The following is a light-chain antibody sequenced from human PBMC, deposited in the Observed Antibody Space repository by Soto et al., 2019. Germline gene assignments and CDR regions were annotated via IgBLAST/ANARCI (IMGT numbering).Light chain of an antibody. V-gene: IGKV3D-20*01. CDR1: QSVSSNY. CDR2: DAS. Sequence: EIGLPRSPGTQYLSPGARSTLSGRASQSVSSNYLAWYQQKPGLAPRLLIYDASSRATGIPDRFSGSGSGTDFTLTISRLEPEDFAVYYCQQYGSSPRTFGQGTKVDIK. J-gene: IGKJ1*01. CDR3: QQYGSSPRT.